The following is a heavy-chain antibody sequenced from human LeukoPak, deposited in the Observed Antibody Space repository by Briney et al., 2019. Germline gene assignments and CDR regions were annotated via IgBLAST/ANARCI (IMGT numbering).Heavy chain of an antibody. Sequence: ASVKVSCKASGGTFSSNTISWVRQAPGQGLEWMGWINPNSGGTNYAQKFQGRVTMTRDTSISTAYMELSRLRSDDTAVYYCARNNRDGYNRPYYYYMDVWGKGTTVTVSS. CDR2: INPNSGGT. V-gene: IGHV1-2*02. CDR1: GGTFSSNT. CDR3: ARNNRDGYNRPYYYYMDV. J-gene: IGHJ6*03. D-gene: IGHD5-24*01.